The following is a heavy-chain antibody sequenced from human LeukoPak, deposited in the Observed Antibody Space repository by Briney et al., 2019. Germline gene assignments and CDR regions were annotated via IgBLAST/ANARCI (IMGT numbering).Heavy chain of an antibody. CDR1: AFTVSSNY. Sequence: GGSLRLSCAVSAFTVSSNYVSWVRQAPGKGLEWVSVIYGGGSTNYADSVKGRFTISRDNSKNTLYLQMNSLRAEDTAVYYCAKDQYDWKTPTSFDYWGQGTLVTVSS. CDR3: AKDQYDWKTPTSFDY. CDR2: IYGGGST. J-gene: IGHJ4*02. D-gene: IGHD1-20*01. V-gene: IGHV3-53*01.